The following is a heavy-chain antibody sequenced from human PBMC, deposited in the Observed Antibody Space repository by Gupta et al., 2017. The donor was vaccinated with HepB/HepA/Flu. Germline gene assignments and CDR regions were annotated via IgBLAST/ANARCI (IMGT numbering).Heavy chain of an antibody. CDR3: ASGPDHGNY. D-gene: IGHD1-1*01. CDR1: GFTFSTYW. J-gene: IGHJ4*02. CDR2: IRPDGSTQ. Sequence: EVPLVESVGGLVQPGGSLRLSCVASGFTFSTYWMTWVRQAPGRGLEWVANIRPDGSTQAYLGSVKGRFTISRDNAKNSLFLQMDSLTLEDTALYYCASGPDHGNYWGQGTLVTVSS. V-gene: IGHV3-7*01.